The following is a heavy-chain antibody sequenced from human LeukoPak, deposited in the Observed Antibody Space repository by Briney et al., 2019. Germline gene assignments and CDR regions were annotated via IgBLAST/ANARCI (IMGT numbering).Heavy chain of an antibody. CDR1: GFTFSSYA. J-gene: IGHJ4*02. V-gene: IGHV3-23*01. CDR3: AKEPSEGLLWFGEFPYYFDY. Sequence: PGGSLRLSCAASGFTFSSYAMSWVRQAPAKGLEWVSAISGSGGSTYYADSVKGRFTISRDNSKNTLYLQMNSLRAEDTAVYYCAKEPSEGLLWFGEFPYYFDYWGQGTLVTVSS. D-gene: IGHD3-10*01. CDR2: ISGSGGST.